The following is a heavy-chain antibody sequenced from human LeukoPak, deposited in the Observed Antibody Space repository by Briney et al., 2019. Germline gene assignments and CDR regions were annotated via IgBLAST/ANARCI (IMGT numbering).Heavy chain of an antibody. CDR3: ARTGGIVGAFDY. J-gene: IGHJ4*02. Sequence: GGSLILSCAASGLTFSNDWMSWVRQAPGKGLEWVANIKQDGSEKYYVDSVKGRLTISRDNAKNSLYLQMNSLRAEDTAVYYCARTGGIVGAFDYWGQGTLVTVSS. D-gene: IGHD1-26*01. CDR2: IKQDGSEK. CDR1: GLTFSNDW. V-gene: IGHV3-7*01.